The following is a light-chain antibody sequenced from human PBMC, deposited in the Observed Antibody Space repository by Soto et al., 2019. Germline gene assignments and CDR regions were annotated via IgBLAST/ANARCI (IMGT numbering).Light chain of an antibody. CDR3: QQRSNWPSVT. J-gene: IGKJ4*02. CDR1: QSVSNY. CDR2: DAS. V-gene: IGKV3-11*01. Sequence: EIVLTQSPATLSLSPGERATLSCRASQSVSNYLAWYQQKPGQAPRLHIYDASKRATGIPARFSGCGSGKGFPFTISSLEPGDFSVYYWQQRSNWPSVTFGGGTKVEIK.